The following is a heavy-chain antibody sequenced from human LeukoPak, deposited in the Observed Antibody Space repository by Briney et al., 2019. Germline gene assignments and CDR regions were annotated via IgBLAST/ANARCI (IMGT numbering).Heavy chain of an antibody. J-gene: IGHJ4*02. Sequence: ASVKVSCKASGYTFTGYYMHWVRQAPGQVLEWMGWINPNSGGTNYAQKFQGRVTMTRDTSISTAYMELSRLRSDDTAVYYCARATGYCSGGSCYSGFYGNYWGQGTLVTVSS. CDR1: GYTFTGYY. D-gene: IGHD2-15*01. CDR3: ARATGYCSGGSCYSGFYGNY. V-gene: IGHV1-2*02. CDR2: INPNSGGT.